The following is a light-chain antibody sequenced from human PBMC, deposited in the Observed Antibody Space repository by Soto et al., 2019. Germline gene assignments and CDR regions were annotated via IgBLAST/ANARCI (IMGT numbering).Light chain of an antibody. J-gene: IGLJ1*01. V-gene: IGLV1-44*01. CDR3: SAWDDSLRAYV. CDR1: NSNIGTNT. Sequence: QSALTQPPSASATPGQRVTISCSGSNSNIGTNTVNWYQQLPGTAPRLLIYTNNQRPSGVPQRFSGSKTGTSASLAIGGLQSEDVADYYCSAWDDSLRAYVFATGTKVTVL. CDR2: TNN.